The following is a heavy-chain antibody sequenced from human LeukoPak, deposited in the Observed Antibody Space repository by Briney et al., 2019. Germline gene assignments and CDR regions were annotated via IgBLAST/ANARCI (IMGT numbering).Heavy chain of an antibody. J-gene: IGHJ4*02. CDR2: IQHDETEI. D-gene: IGHD3-10*01. V-gene: IGHV3-30*02. CDR1: GFIVSTYS. Sequence: PGGSLRLSCAASGFIVSTYSMAWVRQAPGKGLEWVGFIQHDETEIYSADSVRGRFTFSRDNFKSTVYLQMNSLRVEDSAVYYCARESGATKIGQLLNYWGQGTLVSVSS. CDR3: ARESGATKIGQLLNY.